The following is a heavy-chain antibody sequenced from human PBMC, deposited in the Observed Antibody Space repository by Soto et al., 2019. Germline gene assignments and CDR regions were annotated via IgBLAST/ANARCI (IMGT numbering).Heavy chain of an antibody. CDR3: EGSWT. D-gene: IGHD5-12*01. CDR2: ISASGDRT. V-gene: IGHV3-23*01. Sequence: EVQLLVSGGGSAPPGGSLRLSCEVSGFTLTNYAMSWVRQTPGKGLEWVSQISASGDRTYYADSVKGRFTISKDFSKNTLFLQMNSLRGEDSAVYYCEGSWTWGQGTMVTVSS. J-gene: IGHJ3*01. CDR1: GFTLTNYA.